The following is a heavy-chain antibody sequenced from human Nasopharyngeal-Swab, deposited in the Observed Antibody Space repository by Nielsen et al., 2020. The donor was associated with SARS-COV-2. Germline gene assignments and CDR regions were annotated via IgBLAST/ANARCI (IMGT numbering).Heavy chain of an antibody. D-gene: IGHD3/OR15-3a*01. CDR3: ARGREDYGFWPGNPQDAFDI. J-gene: IGHJ3*02. V-gene: IGHV1-18*01. Sequence: ASVNVSCKASGYTFITYGITWVRQAPGQGLEWMGWISTYNGDTNYAQKVQGRVTMTTETSTRTAYMELRSLRSDDTAVYYCARGREDYGFWPGNPQDAFDIWGQGTMVTVSP. CDR1: GYTFITYG. CDR2: ISTYNGDT.